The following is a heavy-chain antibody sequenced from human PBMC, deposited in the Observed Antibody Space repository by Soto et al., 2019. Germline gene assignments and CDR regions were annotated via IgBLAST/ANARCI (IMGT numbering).Heavy chain of an antibody. CDR2: INSTGTIK. D-gene: IGHD3-22*01. CDR1: GFTFSTYS. V-gene: IGHV3-48*01. J-gene: IGHJ4*02. Sequence: GGSLRLSCAASGFTFSTYSMNWVRQAPGKGLEWVAYINSTGTIKYYAGSVKGRFTISRDNAKNSLYLQMNSLRAEDTAVYYCARMSSGISPGCWGQGTLVTVSS. CDR3: ARMSSGISPGC.